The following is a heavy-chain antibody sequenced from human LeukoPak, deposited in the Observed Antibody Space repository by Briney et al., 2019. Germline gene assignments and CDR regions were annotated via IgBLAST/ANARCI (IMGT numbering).Heavy chain of an antibody. Sequence: GGSLRLSCAASGFTFSSYAMSWVRQAPGKGLEWVSAISGTGGSTYYADSVKGRFTISRDNSKNTLYLQMNSLRAEDTAVYYCAKGFSGWTFYYFDYWGQGTLITVSS. V-gene: IGHV3-23*01. CDR2: ISGTGGST. J-gene: IGHJ4*02. CDR3: AKGFSGWTFYYFDY. CDR1: GFTFSSYA. D-gene: IGHD6-19*01.